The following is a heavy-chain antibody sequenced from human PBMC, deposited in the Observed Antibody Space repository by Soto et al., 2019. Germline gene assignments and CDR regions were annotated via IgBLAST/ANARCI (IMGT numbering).Heavy chain of an antibody. CDR2: IIPIFGTA. J-gene: IGHJ4*02. CDR3: AKGRSRYYDSSGSSFDY. D-gene: IGHD3-22*01. Sequence: SVKVSCKASGGTFSSYAISWVRQAPGQGLEWMGGIIPIFGTANYAQKFQGRVTITADESTSTAYMELSSLRSEDTAVYYCAKGRSRYYDSSGSSFDYWGQGTLVTVSS. CDR1: GGTFSSYA. V-gene: IGHV1-69*13.